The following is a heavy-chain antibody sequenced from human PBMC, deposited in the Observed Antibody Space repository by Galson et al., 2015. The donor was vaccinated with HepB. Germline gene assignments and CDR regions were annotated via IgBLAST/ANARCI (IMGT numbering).Heavy chain of an antibody. D-gene: IGHD3-16*01. CDR2: IYPGDSHS. CDR1: GYTFSSHW. V-gene: IGHV5-51*01. J-gene: IGHJ4*02. CDR3: ATLRGADPLGFDY. Sequence: QSGAEVKKPGESLKISCKGSGYTFSSHWIGWVRQMPGKGLEWMGIIYPGDSHSKYSPSFQGLVTISADKPTSTAYLQWSSLKASDTAMYYCATLRGADPLGFDYWGQGTLVTVSS.